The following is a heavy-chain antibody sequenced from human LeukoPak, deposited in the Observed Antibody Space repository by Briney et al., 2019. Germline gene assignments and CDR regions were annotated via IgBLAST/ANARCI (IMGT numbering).Heavy chain of an antibody. CDR2: ISGSGGST. CDR1: GFTFSSYA. J-gene: IGHJ4*02. V-gene: IGHV3-23*01. D-gene: IGHD3-22*01. Sequence: PGGSLRLSCAASGFTFSSYAMSWVRQAPGKGLEWVSAISGSGGSTYYADSVKGRFTISRDNSKNTLYLQMNSLRAEDTAVYYCAKDPRDYDSSGCYLYYFDYWGQGTLVTVSS. CDR3: AKDPRDYDSSGCYLYYFDY.